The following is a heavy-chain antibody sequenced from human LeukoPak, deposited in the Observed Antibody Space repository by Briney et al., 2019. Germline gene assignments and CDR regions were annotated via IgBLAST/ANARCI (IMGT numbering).Heavy chain of an antibody. CDR3: ARASYDSSGRSDGAFDI. D-gene: IGHD3-22*01. CDR1: GGTFSSYA. J-gene: IGHJ3*02. V-gene: IGHV1-69*05. CDR2: IIPIFGTA. Sequence: SVKVSCKPSGGTFSSYAISWVRQAPGQGLEWMGRIIPIFGTANYAQKFQGRVTITTDESTSTAYMELSSLRSEDTAVYYCARASYDSSGRSDGAFDIWGQGTMVTVSS.